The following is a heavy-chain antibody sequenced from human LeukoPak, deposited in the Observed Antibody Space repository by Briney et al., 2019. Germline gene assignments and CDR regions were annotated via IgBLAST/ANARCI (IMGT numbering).Heavy chain of an antibody. V-gene: IGHV3-30-3*01. Sequence: GGSLRLSCAASGFTFSSYAMHWVRQAPGKGLEWVAVISYDGSNKYYADSVKGRFTISRDNSKNTLYLQMNSLRAEDTAVYYCARAMDVWGQGTTVTVSS. J-gene: IGHJ6*02. CDR2: ISYDGSNK. CDR3: ARAMDV. CDR1: GFTFSSYA.